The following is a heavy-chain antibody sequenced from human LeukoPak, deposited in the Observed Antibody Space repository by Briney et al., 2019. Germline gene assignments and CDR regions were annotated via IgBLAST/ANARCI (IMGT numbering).Heavy chain of an antibody. D-gene: IGHD3-16*01. V-gene: IGHV4-61*02. CDR2: IYTSGST. Sequence: PSQTLSLTCTVSGGSISSGSYYWSWIRQPAGKGLEWIGRIYTSGSTNYNPSLKSRVTISVDTSKNQFSLKLSSVTAADTAVYYCAIQLTTQTNYDYVWGTSPPLDAFDIWGQGTMVTVSS. J-gene: IGHJ3*02. CDR3: AIQLTTQTNYDYVWGTSPPLDAFDI. CDR1: GGSISSGSYY.